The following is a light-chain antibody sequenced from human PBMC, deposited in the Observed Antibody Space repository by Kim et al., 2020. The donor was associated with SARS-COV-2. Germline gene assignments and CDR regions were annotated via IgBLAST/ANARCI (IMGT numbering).Light chain of an antibody. CDR2: SAS. CDR1: QCISSY. J-gene: IGKJ4*01. CDR3: QQLNSYPLT. Sequence: ASVGDTSAITCRASQCISSYLAWYQQKPGLAPKVLIYSASTLQSRVPSRFSGSGSGTDFTLTISSLQPEDFATYYCQQLNSYPLTFGGGTKVDIK. V-gene: IGKV1-9*01.